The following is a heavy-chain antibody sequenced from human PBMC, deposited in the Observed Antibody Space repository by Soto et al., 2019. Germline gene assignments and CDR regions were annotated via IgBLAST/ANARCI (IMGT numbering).Heavy chain of an antibody. CDR1: GGSISTTSYY. CDR3: ARQSEYYYATGRAAPLYGMDV. V-gene: IGHV4-39*01. Sequence: QLQLQESGPGLVMPSETLSLTCTVSGGSISTTSYYWGWIRQPPGKGLEWIGNIYYSGSTYYNPSLKSRVTVSVDSTKNQFSLKLSAVTAADTAMYYCARQSEYYYATGRAAPLYGMDVWGQGPTVTVS. CDR2: IYYSGST. D-gene: IGHD3-10*01. J-gene: IGHJ6*02.